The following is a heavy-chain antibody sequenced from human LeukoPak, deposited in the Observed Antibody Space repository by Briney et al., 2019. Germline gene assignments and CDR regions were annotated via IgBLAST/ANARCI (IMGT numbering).Heavy chain of an antibody. D-gene: IGHD2-21*02. V-gene: IGHV1-46*01. CDR2: INPSGGST. CDR1: GYTFTSYY. Sequence: ASVKVSCRASGYTFTSYYMHWVRQAPGQGLEWMGIINPSGGSTSYAQKFQGRVTMTRDMSTSTVYMELSSLRSEDTAVYYCARVAYCGGDCYSFDYWGQGTLVTVSS. CDR3: ARVAYCGGDCYSFDY. J-gene: IGHJ4*02.